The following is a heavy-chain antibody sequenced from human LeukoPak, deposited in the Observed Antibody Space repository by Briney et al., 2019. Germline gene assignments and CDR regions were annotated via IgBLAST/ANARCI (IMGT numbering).Heavy chain of an antibody. V-gene: IGHV3-48*02. CDR3: ARDRMVQFDY. J-gene: IGHJ4*02. CDR2: ISSSSSTI. D-gene: IGHD2-8*01. CDR1: GFTFSSYS. Sequence: GGSLRLSCAASGFTFSSYSTNWVRKAQGKGLEWVSYISSSSSTIYYADSVKGRFTISRDNAKNSLYLQMNSLRDEDTAVYYCARDRMVQFDYWGQGTLVTVSS.